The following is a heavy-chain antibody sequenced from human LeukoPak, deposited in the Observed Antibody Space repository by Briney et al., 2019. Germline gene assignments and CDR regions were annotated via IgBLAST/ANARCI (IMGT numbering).Heavy chain of an antibody. D-gene: IGHD3-22*01. J-gene: IGHJ4*02. V-gene: IGHV2-5*02. CDR2: IYWDDDE. Sequence: ESGPTLVKPTQNLTLTCSFSGFSLTTYGEGVAWIRQPPGKALEWLALIYWDDDERYSPSLRSRLSITKDTSRSQVVLTMANMDPVDTATYYCAHMGYFDSSGYFRYYFDYWGQGTLVTVSP. CDR1: GFSLTTYGEG. CDR3: AHMGYFDSSGYFRYYFDY.